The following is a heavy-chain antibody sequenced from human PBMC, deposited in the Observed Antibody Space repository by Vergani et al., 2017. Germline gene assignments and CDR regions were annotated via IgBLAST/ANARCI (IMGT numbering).Heavy chain of an antibody. D-gene: IGHD3-9*01. V-gene: IGHV1-69*01. CDR2: IIPIFGTA. CDR1: GGTFSSYA. J-gene: IGHJ6*02. Sequence: QVQLVQSGAEVKKPGSSVKVSCKASGGTFSSYAISWVRQAPGQGLEWMGGIIPIFGTANYAQKFQGRVTITADESTSTAYMELSSLRSEDTAVYYCARSGTESFLTGYFNNYGMDVWGQGTTVTVSS. CDR3: ARSGTESFLTGYFNNYGMDV.